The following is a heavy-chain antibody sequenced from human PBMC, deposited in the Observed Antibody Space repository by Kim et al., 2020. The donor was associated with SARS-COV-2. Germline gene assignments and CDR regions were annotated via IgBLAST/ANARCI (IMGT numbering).Heavy chain of an antibody. Sequence: GGSLRLSCAASGFTFSSYSMNWVRQAPGKGLEWVSSISSSSSYIYYADSVKGRFTISRDNAKNSLYLQMNSLRAEDTAVYYCASTGTVLRFLEWLSQNAFDIWGQGTMVTVSS. D-gene: IGHD3-3*01. CDR1: GFTFSSYS. CDR3: ASTGTVLRFLEWLSQNAFDI. CDR2: ISSSSSYI. V-gene: IGHV3-21*01. J-gene: IGHJ3*02.